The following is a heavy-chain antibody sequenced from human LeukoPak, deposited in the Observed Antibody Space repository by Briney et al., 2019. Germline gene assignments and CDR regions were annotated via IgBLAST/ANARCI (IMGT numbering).Heavy chain of an antibody. J-gene: IGHJ5*02. CDR1: GFTFSSYA. CDR3: AKDRGIQLWSPNWFDP. V-gene: IGHV3-23*01. CDR2: ISGSGGST. D-gene: IGHD5-18*01. Sequence: GGSLRLSCAASGFTFSSYAMSWVRQAPGKGLEWVSAISGSGGSTYYADSVKGRFTISRDNSKNTLYLQMNSLRAEDTAVYYCAKDRGIQLWSPNWFDPWGQGTLVTVSS.